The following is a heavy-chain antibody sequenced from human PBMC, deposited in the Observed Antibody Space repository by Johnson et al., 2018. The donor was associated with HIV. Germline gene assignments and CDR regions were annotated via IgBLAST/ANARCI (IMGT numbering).Heavy chain of an antibody. V-gene: IGHV3-66*01. CDR1: GFTVSSNY. CDR3: ARACSGGSCYEEKSPDAFDI. Sequence: VQLVESGGGLVQPGWSLRLSCAASGFTVSSNYMSWVRQAPGKGLEWVSVIYSGGSTYYADSVKGRFTISRNNSKNTLYLQMNSLRAEDTAVYYCARACSGGSCYEEKSPDAFDIWGQGTMVTVSS. D-gene: IGHD2-15*01. J-gene: IGHJ3*02. CDR2: IYSGGST.